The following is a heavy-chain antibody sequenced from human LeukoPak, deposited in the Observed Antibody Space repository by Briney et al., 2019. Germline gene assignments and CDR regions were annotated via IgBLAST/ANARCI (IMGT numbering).Heavy chain of an antibody. CDR2: ISAYNGNT. CDR3: ARRTYSSSSSIFDY. Sequence: ASVKVSCKASGYTFTSYGISRVRQAPGQGLEWMGWISAYNGNTNYAQKLQGRVTMTTDTSTSTAYMELRSLRSDDTAVYYCARRTYSSSSSIFDYWGQGTLVTVSS. CDR1: GYTFTSYG. D-gene: IGHD6-6*01. V-gene: IGHV1-18*01. J-gene: IGHJ4*02.